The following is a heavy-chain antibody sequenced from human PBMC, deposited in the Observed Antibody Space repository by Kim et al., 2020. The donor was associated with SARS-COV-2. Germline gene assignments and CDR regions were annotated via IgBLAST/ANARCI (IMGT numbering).Heavy chain of an antibody. Sequence: ASVKVSCKASGYTFTSYGISWVRQAPGQGLEWMGWISAYNGNTNYAQKLQGRVTMTTDTSTSTAYMELRSLRSDDTAVYYCARDRGIAAAGNGYYYYGMDVWGQGTTVTVSS. J-gene: IGHJ6*02. V-gene: IGHV1-18*04. D-gene: IGHD6-13*01. CDR2: ISAYNGNT. CDR3: ARDRGIAAAGNGYYYYGMDV. CDR1: GYTFTSYG.